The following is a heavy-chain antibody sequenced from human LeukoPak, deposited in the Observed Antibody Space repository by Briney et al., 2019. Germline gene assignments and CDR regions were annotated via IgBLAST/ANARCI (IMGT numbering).Heavy chain of an antibody. CDR1: GFTFSSYA. V-gene: IGHV3-23*01. Sequence: GGSLRLSCVASGFTFSSYAMSWVRQAPGKGLEWVSAISGSGGSTYYADSVKGRFTISRDNSKNTLYLQMNSLRAEDTAVYYCAKDWSGYCSGGSCYSGHDYWGQGTLVTVSS. CDR2: ISGSGGST. CDR3: AKDWSGYCSGGSCYSGHDY. D-gene: IGHD2-15*01. J-gene: IGHJ4*02.